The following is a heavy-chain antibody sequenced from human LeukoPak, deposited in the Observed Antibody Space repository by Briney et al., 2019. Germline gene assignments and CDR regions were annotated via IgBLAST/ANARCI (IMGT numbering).Heavy chain of an antibody. CDR3: AREVTASFLYAFDI. V-gene: IGHV3-48*01. D-gene: IGHD2-21*02. CDR1: GFTFSSYS. J-gene: IGHJ3*02. Sequence: GGSLRLSCAASGFTFSSYSMNWVRQAPGKGLEWVSYISSRSRTIYYADSVKGRFTISRDNAKNSLYLQMNSLRAEDTAVYYCAREVTASFLYAFDIWGQGTMVTVSS. CDR2: ISSRSRTI.